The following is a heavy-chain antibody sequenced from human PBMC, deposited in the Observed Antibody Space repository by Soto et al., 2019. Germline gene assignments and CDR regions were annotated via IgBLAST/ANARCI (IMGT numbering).Heavy chain of an antibody. CDR2: INPYSGGA. D-gene: IGHD3-10*01. CDR1: GYTFTGYF. J-gene: IGHJ5*02. CDR3: ARVIRGAYYNSPLDT. Sequence: GASVKVSCKASGYTFTGYFMHWVRQAPGQGLEWMGWINPYSGGADYAQSFQGRVTMTRDTSISTVYMELSRLRFDDTAVYYCARVIRGAYYNSPLDTWGQGXVVTVYS. V-gene: IGHV1-2*02.